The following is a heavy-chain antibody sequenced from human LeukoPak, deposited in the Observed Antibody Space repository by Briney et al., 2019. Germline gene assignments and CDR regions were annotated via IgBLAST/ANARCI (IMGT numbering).Heavy chain of an antibody. V-gene: IGHV3-21*01. D-gene: IGHD1-1*01. CDR1: GFTFSDYS. CDR3: VRDFMGMGGTTAYLHH. J-gene: IGHJ1*01. CDR2: ISRSSRHV. Sequence: GGSLRLSCAASGFTFSDYSMNWVRQAPGKGLEWVSSISRSSRHVYYEGSVKGRFTISRDNAKNSLFLQINSLRAEDMAVYYCVRDFMGMGGTTAYLHHWGQGTLVTVSS.